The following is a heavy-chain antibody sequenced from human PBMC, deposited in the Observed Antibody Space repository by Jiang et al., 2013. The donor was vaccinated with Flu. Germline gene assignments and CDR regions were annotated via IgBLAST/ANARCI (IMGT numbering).Heavy chain of an antibody. CDR2: IYTSGST. J-gene: IGHJ5*02. Sequence: PGLVKPSQTLSLTCTVSGGSISSGSYYWSWIRQPAGKGLEWIGRIYTSGSTNYNPSLKSRVTISVDTSKNQFSLKLSSVTAADTAVYYCASCFGVGCFDNWFDPWGQGTLVTVSS. CDR1: GGSISSGSYY. CDR3: ASCFGVGCFDNWFDP. D-gene: IGHD4/OR15-4a*01. V-gene: IGHV4-61*02.